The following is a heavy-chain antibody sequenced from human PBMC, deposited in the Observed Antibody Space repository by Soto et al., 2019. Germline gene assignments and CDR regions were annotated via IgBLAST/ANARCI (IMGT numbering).Heavy chain of an antibody. J-gene: IGHJ4*02. D-gene: IGHD2-21*02. CDR2: ISSSSSTI. V-gene: IGHV3-48*02. Sequence: PGGSLRLSCAASGFTFSSYSMNWVRQAPGKGLEWVSYISSSSSTIYYADSVKGRFTISRDNAKNSLYLQMNSLRDEDTAAYYCARVVAYCGGDCYTNDYWGQGTLVTVSS. CDR1: GFTFSSYS. CDR3: ARVVAYCGGDCYTNDY.